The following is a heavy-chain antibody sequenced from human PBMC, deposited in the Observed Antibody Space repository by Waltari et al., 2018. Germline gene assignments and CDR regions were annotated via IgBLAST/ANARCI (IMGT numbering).Heavy chain of an antibody. CDR2: ISHRGST. V-gene: IGHV4-34*01. Sequence: QVHLQQWGAGLLKPSETLSLTCVFYGGSFSDYYYSWIRQPPGKGLEWIGQISHRGSTKYNPSLKSRVTISVDASKNQFSLMLNSATAGDTAVYYCASGSHYTWGDFSGQGTLVTVSS. J-gene: IGHJ4*02. D-gene: IGHD3-10*01. CDR3: ASGSHYTWGDF. CDR1: GGSFSDYY.